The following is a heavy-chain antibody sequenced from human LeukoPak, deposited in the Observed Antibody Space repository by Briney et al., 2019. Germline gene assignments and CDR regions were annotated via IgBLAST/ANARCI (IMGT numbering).Heavy chain of an antibody. V-gene: IGHV3-48*01. Sequence: GGSLRLSCAASGFTFRNFDMNWVRQAPGKGLEWVSFISSSSSTIYYADSVKGRFTISRDNAKNSLYLQMNSLRAEDTAVYYCARRGGSGYYDAFDIWGQGTMVTVSS. CDR1: GFTFRNFD. J-gene: IGHJ3*02. CDR3: ARRGGSGYYDAFDI. D-gene: IGHD3-22*01. CDR2: ISSSSSTI.